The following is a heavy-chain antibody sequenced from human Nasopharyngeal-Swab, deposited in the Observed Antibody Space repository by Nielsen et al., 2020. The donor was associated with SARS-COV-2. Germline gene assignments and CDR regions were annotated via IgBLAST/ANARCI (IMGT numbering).Heavy chain of an antibody. CDR2: ISSSSSTI. J-gene: IGHJ6*02. CDR3: ARGATILGGHASRMDV. D-gene: IGHD3-3*01. V-gene: IGHV3-48*02. CDR1: GFTFSSYS. Sequence: GGSLRLSCAASGFTFSSYSMNWVRQAPGKGLAWVSYISSSSSTIYYADSVKGRFTISRDNAKNSLYLQMNSLRDEDTAVYYCARGATILGGHASRMDVWGQGTTVTVSS.